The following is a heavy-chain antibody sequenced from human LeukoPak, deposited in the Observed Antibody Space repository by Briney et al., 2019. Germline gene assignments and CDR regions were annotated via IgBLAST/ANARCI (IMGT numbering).Heavy chain of an antibody. J-gene: IGHJ4*02. CDR3: ARDQYGFWSGSDSPDY. Sequence: GGSLRLSCAASGFTFSNYWMTWVRQAPGMGLEWVANIKQDGTEKYYVDSVKGRFTISRDNAKNSLYLQMNSLRAEDTAVYYCARDQYGFWSGSDSPDYWGQGTLVTVSS. CDR2: IKQDGTEK. V-gene: IGHV3-7*01. CDR1: GFTFSNYW. D-gene: IGHD3-3*01.